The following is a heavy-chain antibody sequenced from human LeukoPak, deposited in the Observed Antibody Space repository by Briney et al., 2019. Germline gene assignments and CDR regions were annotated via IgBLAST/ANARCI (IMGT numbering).Heavy chain of an antibody. Sequence: GGSLRLSCAASGFTFSTYSMNWVRQAPGKGLEWVSYISSSSSTIYYADSVKGRFTISRDNAKNSLYLQMNSLRAEDTAVYYCARDREYSGGYCDYWGQGTLVTVSS. D-gene: IGHD1-26*01. CDR3: ARDREYSGGYCDY. CDR1: GFTFSTYS. CDR2: ISSSSSTI. J-gene: IGHJ4*02. V-gene: IGHV3-48*01.